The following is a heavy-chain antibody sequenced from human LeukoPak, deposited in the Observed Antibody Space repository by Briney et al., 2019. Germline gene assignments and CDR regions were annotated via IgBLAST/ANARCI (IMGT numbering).Heavy chain of an antibody. V-gene: IGHV3-30*18. CDR3: AKGPLVGALNWFDP. CDR2: ISYDGSNK. J-gene: IGHJ5*02. CDR1: GFTFSSYG. D-gene: IGHD1-26*01. Sequence: GGSLRLSCAASGFTFSSYGMHWVRQAPGKGLEWVAVISYDGSNKYYGDSVKGRFTISRDNSKNTLYLQMNSLRAEDTAVYYCAKGPLVGALNWFDPWGQGNLVNVSS.